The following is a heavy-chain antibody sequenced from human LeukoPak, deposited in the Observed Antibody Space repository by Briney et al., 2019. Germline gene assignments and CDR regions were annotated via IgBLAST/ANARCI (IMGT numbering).Heavy chain of an antibody. CDR1: GYTFTGYY. CDR2: INPNSGGT. Sequence: ASVKVSCKASGYTFTGYYMHWVRQAPGQGLEWMGWINPNSGGTNYAQKFQGRVTMTRDTSISTAYMELSRLRSDDTAVYYCARGYCSSTSCYVHWFDPWGQGTLVTASS. J-gene: IGHJ5*02. CDR3: ARGYCSSTSCYVHWFDP. V-gene: IGHV1-2*02. D-gene: IGHD2-2*01.